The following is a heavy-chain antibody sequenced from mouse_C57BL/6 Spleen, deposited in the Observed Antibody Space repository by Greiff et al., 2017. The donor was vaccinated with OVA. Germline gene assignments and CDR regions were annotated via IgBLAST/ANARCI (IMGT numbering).Heavy chain of an antibody. CDR2: ISSGSSTI. D-gene: IGHD2-1*01. CDR3: AREDYCNSWFAY. Sequence: EVMLVESGGGLVKPGGSLKLSCAASGFTFSDYGMHWVRQAPEKGLEWVAYISSGSSTIYYADTVKGRFTISRDNAKNNRFLQMTSMRSEDTAMYYCAREDYCNSWFAYWGQGTLVTVSA. J-gene: IGHJ3*01. V-gene: IGHV5-17*01. CDR1: GFTFSDYG.